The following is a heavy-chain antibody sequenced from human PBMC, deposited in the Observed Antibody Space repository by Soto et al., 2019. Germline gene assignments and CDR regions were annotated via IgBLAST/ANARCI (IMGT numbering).Heavy chain of an antibody. V-gene: IGHV4-39*01. Sequence: SETLSLTCIVSGESISSSSYYWGWIRQPPGNGLEWIGSIYYSGRTYYNPSFKSRVTISIDTSKNQFSLKLSSVTATDTAVYYCARQRTTVVTQAYFDHWGQGALVTVSS. J-gene: IGHJ4*02. D-gene: IGHD2-21*02. CDR2: IYYSGRT. CDR1: GESISSSSYY. CDR3: ARQRTTVVTQAYFDH.